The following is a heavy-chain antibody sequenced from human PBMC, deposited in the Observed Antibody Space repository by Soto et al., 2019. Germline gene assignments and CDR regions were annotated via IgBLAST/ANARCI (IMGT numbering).Heavy chain of an antibody. D-gene: IGHD2-2*01. Sequence: GSLRLSCAASGFTFSSYAMSWVRQAPGKGLEWVSAISGSGGSTYYADSVKGRFTISRDNSKNTLYLQMNSLRAEDTAVYYCAKVVSGDIVVVPAAMFLDYWGQGTLVTVSS. V-gene: IGHV3-23*01. CDR3: AKVVSGDIVVVPAAMFLDY. J-gene: IGHJ4*02. CDR2: ISGSGGST. CDR1: GFTFSSYA.